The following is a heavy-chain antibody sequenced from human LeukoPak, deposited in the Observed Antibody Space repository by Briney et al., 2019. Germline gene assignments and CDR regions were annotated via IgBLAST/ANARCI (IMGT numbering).Heavy chain of an antibody. D-gene: IGHD1-26*01. CDR3: ARDGPGPSIVGTRGYAFDI. CDR1: GFTFSSYW. CDR2: IKSDGSTT. Sequence: QPGGSLRLSCAASGFTFSSYWMNWVRQAPGKGLVWVSRIKSDGSTTSYADSVKGRFTISRDNAKNSLYLQMNSLRAEDTAVYYCARDGPGPSIVGTRGYAFDIWGQGTMVTVSS. V-gene: IGHV3-74*01. J-gene: IGHJ3*02.